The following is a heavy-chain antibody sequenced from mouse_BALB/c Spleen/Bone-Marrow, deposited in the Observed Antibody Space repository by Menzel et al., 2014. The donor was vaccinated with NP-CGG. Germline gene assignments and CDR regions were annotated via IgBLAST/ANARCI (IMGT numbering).Heavy chain of an antibody. D-gene: IGHD2-14*01. Sequence: VQLKESGAELVKPGASVKLSCTASGFNIKDTYMHWVKQRPEQGLEWIGRIDPANGYTKYDPKFQGKATITADTSPNTAYLQLSSLTTEDTADYYCARYYRFGTDAMDYWGQGPSATVSS. V-gene: IGHV14-3*02. CDR1: GFNIKDTY. CDR2: IDPANGYT. J-gene: IGHJ4*01. CDR3: ARYYRFGTDAMDY.